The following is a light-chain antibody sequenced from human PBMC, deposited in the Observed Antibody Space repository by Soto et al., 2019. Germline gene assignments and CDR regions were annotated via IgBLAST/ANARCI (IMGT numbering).Light chain of an antibody. Sequence: DTVMTQSPLSLPVTPGEPASISCRSSQSLLHSTGYNFLDWYLQKPGQSPQLLISLASNRASGVPARFSGSGSGTDFTLKISRVEAEDVGIYYCMQALQPPPITFGQGTRLEIK. V-gene: IGKV2-28*01. CDR2: LAS. CDR3: MQALQPPPIT. CDR1: QSLLHSTGYNF. J-gene: IGKJ5*01.